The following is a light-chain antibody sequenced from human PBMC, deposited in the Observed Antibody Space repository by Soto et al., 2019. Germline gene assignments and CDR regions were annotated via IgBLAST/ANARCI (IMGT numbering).Light chain of an antibody. J-gene: IGKJ2*01. V-gene: IGKV1-39*01. CDR1: QTISTY. Sequence: DIPMTQSPSSLSASVGNRVTITCRASQTISTYLNWYQQNPGKAPKLLIYAASNLQSGVPSRFSGSGSGTDFTLTINSLQPEDFATYYCQHSFNIPYTFGQGTKLEIK. CDR2: AAS. CDR3: QHSFNIPYT.